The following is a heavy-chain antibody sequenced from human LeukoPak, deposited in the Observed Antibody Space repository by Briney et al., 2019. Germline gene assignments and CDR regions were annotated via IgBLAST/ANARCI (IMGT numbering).Heavy chain of an antibody. J-gene: IGHJ3*02. Sequence: PGGSLRLSCAASGFTFDDYGMSWDRQAPGKGLEWVSGINWNGGSTGYTDSVKGRFTISRDNAKRSLYLQMNSLRVEDTALYYCARPTTYDSSGYAFNIWGRGTMVTVSS. CDR2: INWNGGST. CDR3: ARPTTYDSSGYAFNI. V-gene: IGHV3-20*04. CDR1: GFTFDDYG. D-gene: IGHD3-22*01.